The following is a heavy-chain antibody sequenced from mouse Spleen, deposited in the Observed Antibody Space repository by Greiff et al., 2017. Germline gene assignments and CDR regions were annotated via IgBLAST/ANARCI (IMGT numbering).Heavy chain of an antibody. V-gene: IGHV1-31*01. D-gene: IGHD1-1*01. J-gene: IGHJ1*01. CDR3: ARDYGSSHWYFDV. CDR2: INPYNGAT. CDR1: GYSFTGYY. Sequence: EVKLVESGPELVKPGASVKISCKASGYSFTGYYMHWVKQSHVKSLEWIGRINPYNGATSYNQNFKDKASLTVDKSSSTAYMELHSLTSEDSAVYYCARDYGSSHWYFDVWGAGTTVTVSS.